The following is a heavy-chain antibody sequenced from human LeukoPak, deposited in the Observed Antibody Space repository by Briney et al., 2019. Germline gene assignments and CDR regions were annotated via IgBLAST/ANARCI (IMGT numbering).Heavy chain of an antibody. D-gene: IGHD3-10*01. CDR1: VFIFNDHA. CDR2: VCWNNDATGVI. V-gene: IGHV3-9*01. Sequence: GRSLRLSCVDSVFIFNDHALHWVRQRPGTGLEWVAGVCWNNDATGVIGYADSVKGRFTISRDNPKSSLYQQMNRLRVEDTALYFCATTFDDASSYYGDLGYWGQGTLVTVS. CDR3: ATTFDDASSYYGDLGY. J-gene: IGHJ4*02.